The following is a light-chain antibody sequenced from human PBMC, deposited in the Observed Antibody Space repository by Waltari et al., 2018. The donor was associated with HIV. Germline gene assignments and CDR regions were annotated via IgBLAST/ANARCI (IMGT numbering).Light chain of an antibody. J-gene: IGKJ1*01. V-gene: IGKV3D-7*01. CDR3: LQDYNLPGA. CDR2: GAS. Sequence: VLTQSPGTLSVSPGERATLSCRASQRIDTTSLSWYQQKPGQAPRLVIYGASTRASGIPPRCSGSGSGTDFTLTISSLQPEDFASYYCLQDYNLPGAFGQGTRVEIK. CDR1: QRIDTTS.